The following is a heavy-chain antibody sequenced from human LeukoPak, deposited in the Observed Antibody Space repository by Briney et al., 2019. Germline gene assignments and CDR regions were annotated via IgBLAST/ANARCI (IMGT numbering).Heavy chain of an antibody. V-gene: IGHV3-7*01. J-gene: IGHJ4*02. CDR1: GFTFSSYS. D-gene: IGHD6-19*01. CDR3: ARDPAPNSSGWYYYFDY. CDR2: IKQDESEK. Sequence: GGSLRLSCAASGFTFSSYSMNWVRQAPGKGLEWVANIKQDESEKYYVDSVKGRFTISRDNAKNSLYLQMNSLRAEDTAVYYCARDPAPNSSGWYYYFDYWGQGTLVTVSS.